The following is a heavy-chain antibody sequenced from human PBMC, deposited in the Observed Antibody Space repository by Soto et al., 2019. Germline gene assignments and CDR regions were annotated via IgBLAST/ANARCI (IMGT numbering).Heavy chain of an antibody. V-gene: IGHV1-46*01. Sequence: ASVKVSCKASGYTFTSYYMHWVRQAPGQGLEWMGIINPSGGSTSYAQKFQGRVTMTRDTSTSTAYMELSSLRSEDTAVYYCARDLTFGGVIEGGAFDIWGQGTMVTVSS. CDR1: GYTFTSYY. CDR2: INPSGGST. D-gene: IGHD3-16*02. J-gene: IGHJ3*02. CDR3: ARDLTFGGVIEGGAFDI.